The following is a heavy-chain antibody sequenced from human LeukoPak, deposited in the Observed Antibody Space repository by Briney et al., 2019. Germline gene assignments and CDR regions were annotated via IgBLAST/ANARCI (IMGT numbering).Heavy chain of an antibody. J-gene: IGHJ4*02. CDR2: IYYSGST. V-gene: IGHV4-59*02. CDR3: ARARLYCSSTSCSKTKLRPESYYFDY. CDR1: GGSVSSHY. D-gene: IGHD2-2*01. Sequence: PSETLSLTCTVSGGSVSSHYWNWIRQPPGKGLEWIGYIYYSGSTNYNPSLKSRVTISLDTSKNQFSLKLSSVTAADTAVYYCARARLYCSSTSCSKTKLRPESYYFDYWGQGTLVTVSS.